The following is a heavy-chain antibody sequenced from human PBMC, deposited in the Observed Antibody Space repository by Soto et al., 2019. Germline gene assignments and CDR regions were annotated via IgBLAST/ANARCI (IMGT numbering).Heavy chain of an antibody. Sequence: SGPTLVKPTQTLTLTCTFSGFSLTTSGIGVGWIRQPPGKALEWLALIYWDDDKRYSPSLKSRLTITKDTSKNQVVLTVTNMDPVDTATYYCAHRLSRTPASGSGSWGPYYFDYWGQGTLVTVSS. CDR1: GFSLTTSGIG. CDR3: AHRLSRTPASGSGSWGPYYFDY. D-gene: IGHD3-10*01. V-gene: IGHV2-5*02. CDR2: IYWDDDK. J-gene: IGHJ4*02.